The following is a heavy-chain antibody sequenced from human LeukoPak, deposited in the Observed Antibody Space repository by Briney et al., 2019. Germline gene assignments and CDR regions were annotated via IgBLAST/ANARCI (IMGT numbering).Heavy chain of an antibody. D-gene: IGHD4-17*01. CDR2: ICYSGST. V-gene: IGHV4-61*01. J-gene: IGHJ4*02. Sequence: PSETLSLTCTVSGGSVSSGSYYWSWIRQPPGKRLEWIGYICYSGSTNYNPSLKSRVTISVDTSKNQFSLKLSSVTAADTAVYYCARGNGDLDYWGQGTLVTVSS. CDR1: GGSVSSGSYY. CDR3: ARGNGDLDY.